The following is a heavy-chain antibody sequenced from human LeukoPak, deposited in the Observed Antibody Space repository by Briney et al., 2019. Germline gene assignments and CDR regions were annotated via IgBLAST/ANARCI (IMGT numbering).Heavy chain of an antibody. Sequence: ASVKVSCKASGYNFGRYGISWVRQAPGQGLEWVGWISAYNGHTKYAQDFQGRVIMTTDTSTTTAYMELRSLRSDGTAVYYCARDTSIVVVSHDAFDIWGQGTMVTVSS. CDR2: ISAYNGHT. V-gene: IGHV1-18*01. D-gene: IGHD2-2*01. CDR3: ARDTSIVVVSHDAFDI. CDR1: GYNFGRYG. J-gene: IGHJ3*02.